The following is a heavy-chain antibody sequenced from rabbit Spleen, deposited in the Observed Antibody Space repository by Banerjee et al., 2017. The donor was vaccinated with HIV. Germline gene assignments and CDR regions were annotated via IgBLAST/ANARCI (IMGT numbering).Heavy chain of an antibody. CDR2: IDPIFGVS. V-gene: IGHV1S8*01. CDR3: ARDLVAVIGWNFSL. D-gene: IGHD1-1*01. Sequence: QEQLVESGGGLVQPGGSLKLSCTVSGFDISKYGVTWVRQAPGKGLEWIGYIDPIFGVSYYATWVNGRFTISSHDAQNTLYLQLNSLTVADTATYFCARDLVAVIGWNFSLWGPGTLVTVS. CDR1: GFDISKYG. J-gene: IGHJ4*01.